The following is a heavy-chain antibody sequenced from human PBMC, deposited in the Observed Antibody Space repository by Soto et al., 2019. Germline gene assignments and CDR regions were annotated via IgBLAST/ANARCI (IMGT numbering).Heavy chain of an antibody. CDR2: ISYDGSNK. V-gene: IGHV3-30-3*01. D-gene: IGHD6-6*01. CDR1: GFTFSGYA. CDR3: ARATGIAARRYFDY. J-gene: IGHJ4*02. Sequence: AGGSLRLSCAASGFTFSGYAMHWVRQAPGKGLEWVAVISYDGSNKYYADSVKGRFTISRDNSKNTLYLQMNSLRAEDTAVYYCARATGIAARRYFDYWGQGTLVTVSS.